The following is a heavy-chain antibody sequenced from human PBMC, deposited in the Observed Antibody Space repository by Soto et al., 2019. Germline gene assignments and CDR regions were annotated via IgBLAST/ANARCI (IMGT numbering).Heavy chain of an antibody. V-gene: IGHV2-5*02. Sequence: QITLKESGPTLVIPTQTLTLTCTFSGFSLTTDRVGVGWIRQPPGEALEWLAVIYWDDSKTYRPSLESRLTITKDTYKNQVALTMTNMDSLDTATYYCAHAYGGRSLYWGQGTLVTVSS. D-gene: IGHD1-26*01. J-gene: IGHJ4*02. CDR2: IYWDDSK. CDR3: AHAYGGRSLY. CDR1: GFSLTTDRVG.